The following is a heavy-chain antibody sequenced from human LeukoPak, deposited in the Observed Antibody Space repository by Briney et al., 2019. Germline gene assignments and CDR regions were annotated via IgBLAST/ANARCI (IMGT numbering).Heavy chain of an antibody. Sequence: GGSLRLSCAASGFTFSSYAMHWVRQAPGKGLEWVAVISYDGSNKYYADSVKGRFTISRDNSKNTLYLQMNSLRAEDTAVYYCARDTPLYYDYVWGPLEDGMDVWGQGTTVTVSS. V-gene: IGHV3-30-3*01. J-gene: IGHJ6*02. CDR3: ARDTPLYYDYVWGPLEDGMDV. CDR2: ISYDGSNK. D-gene: IGHD3-16*01. CDR1: GFTFSSYA.